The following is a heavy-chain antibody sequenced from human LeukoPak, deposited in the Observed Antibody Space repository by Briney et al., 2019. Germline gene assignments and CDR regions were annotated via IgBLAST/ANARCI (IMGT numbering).Heavy chain of an antibody. J-gene: IGHJ5*02. CDR1: GYNFTSYW. CDR2: IYPGDSDT. V-gene: IGHV5-51*01. Sequence: GGSLQISCQGTGYNFTSYWIGWGRQVHGKGGEWMGIIYPGDSDTRYSPSFQRQVTISADKSISTASLQWSILKASDTAMYYCARRDNDFWSGYNNWFDPWGQGTLVTVSS. CDR3: ARRDNDFWSGYNNWFDP. D-gene: IGHD3-3*01.